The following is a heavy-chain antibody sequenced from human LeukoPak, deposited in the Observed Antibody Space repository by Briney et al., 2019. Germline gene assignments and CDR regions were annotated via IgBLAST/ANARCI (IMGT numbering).Heavy chain of an antibody. CDR3: ARDIGYCSSTSCYTDWFDP. J-gene: IGHJ5*02. CDR1: GFTFSSYE. D-gene: IGHD2-2*02. CDR2: LSSSGSTI. Sequence: GGSLRLSCAASGFTFSSYEMNWVRQAPGKGLEWVSYLSSSGSTIYYADSVKGRFTISRDNAKNSLYLQMNSLRAEDTAVYYCARDIGYCSSTSCYTDWFDPWGQGTLVTVSS. V-gene: IGHV3-48*03.